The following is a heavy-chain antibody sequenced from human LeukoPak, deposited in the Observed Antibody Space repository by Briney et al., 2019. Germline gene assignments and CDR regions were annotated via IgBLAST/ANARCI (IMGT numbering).Heavy chain of an antibody. CDR2: ISSSSSYI. CDR1: GFTFSSYS. V-gene: IGHV3-21*01. Sequence: GGSLRLSCAASGFTFSSYSMNWVRQAPGKGLEWVSSISSSSSYIYYADSVKGRFTISRDNAKNSLYLQMNSLRAEDTAVYYCARNWKYAAAFDIWGQGTMVPVSS. CDR3: ARNWKYAAAFDI. D-gene: IGHD1-7*01. J-gene: IGHJ3*02.